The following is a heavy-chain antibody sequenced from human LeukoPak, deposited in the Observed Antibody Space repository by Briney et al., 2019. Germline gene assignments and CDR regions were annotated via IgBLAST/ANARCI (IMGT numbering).Heavy chain of an antibody. J-gene: IGHJ3*02. V-gene: IGHV4-30-4*01. CDR1: GGSISSDDYY. CDR3: ARQAHAAEYYTGALDM. CDR2: INYGGTS. Sequence: SETLSLTCTVSGGSISSDDYYWSWIRQPPGKGLEWIAYINYGGTSDYNPSLKSRVTISVDTSENQLSLKLASVTAADTALYYCARQAHAAEYYTGALDMWGLGTMVTVSS. D-gene: IGHD2-8*02.